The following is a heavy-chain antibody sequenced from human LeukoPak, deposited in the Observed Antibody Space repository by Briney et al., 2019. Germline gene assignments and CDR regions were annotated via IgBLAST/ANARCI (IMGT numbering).Heavy chain of an antibody. V-gene: IGHV3-21*01. CDR3: ARDTGGSTVVGDY. J-gene: IGHJ4*02. CDR1: GFTFSSYG. Sequence: GGSLRLSCAASGFTFSSYGMHWVRQAPGKGLEWVSSISSSSSYIYYADSVKGRFTISRDNAKNSLYLQMNSLRAEDTAVYYCARDTGGSTVVGDYWGQGTLVTVSS. CDR2: ISSSSSYI. D-gene: IGHD4-17*01.